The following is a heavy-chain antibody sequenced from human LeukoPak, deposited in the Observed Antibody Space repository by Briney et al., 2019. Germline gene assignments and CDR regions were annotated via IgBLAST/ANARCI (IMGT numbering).Heavy chain of an antibody. CDR3: AREHSSGYSGYGFDY. Sequence: ASVKVSCKASGYTFTSYYMHWVRQAPGQGLEWMGIINPSGGSTSYAQKFQGRVTMTRDTSTSTVYMELSSLRSEDTAVYYCAREHSSGYSGYGFDYWGQGTWSPSPQ. D-gene: IGHD5-12*01. V-gene: IGHV1-46*01. J-gene: IGHJ4*02. CDR1: GYTFTSYY. CDR2: INPSGGST.